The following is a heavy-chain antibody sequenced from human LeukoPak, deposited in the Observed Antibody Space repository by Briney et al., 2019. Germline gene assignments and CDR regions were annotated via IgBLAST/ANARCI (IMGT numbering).Heavy chain of an antibody. CDR1: GFTFSSYS. CDR2: ISSSSYI. CDR3: ASEGDYKFGYFS. V-gene: IGHV3-21*01. Sequence: PGGSLRLSCAASGFTFSSYSMNWVRQAPGKGLEWVSSISSSSYIYCADSVKGRFTISRDNAKNSLYLQMNSLRAEDTAVYYCASEGDYKFGYFSWGQGTLVTVSS. J-gene: IGHJ5*02. D-gene: IGHD2-21*01.